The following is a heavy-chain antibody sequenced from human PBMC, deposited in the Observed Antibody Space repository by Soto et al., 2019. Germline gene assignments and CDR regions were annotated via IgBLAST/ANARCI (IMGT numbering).Heavy chain of an antibody. CDR2: ISWNSNII. J-gene: IGHJ6*03. V-gene: IGHV3-9*01. CDR3: AKDRLSMVRGVVPYYMDV. D-gene: IGHD3-10*01. Sequence: DVQLVESGGGLVQPDRSLRLSCAASGFAFDDYAMHWVRQAPGKGLEWVSGISWNSNIIGYADSVKGRFTISRDNSKKSLYLQMNSLRTEDTALYYCAKDRLSMVRGVVPYYMDVWGKGTTVTVSS. CDR1: GFAFDDYA.